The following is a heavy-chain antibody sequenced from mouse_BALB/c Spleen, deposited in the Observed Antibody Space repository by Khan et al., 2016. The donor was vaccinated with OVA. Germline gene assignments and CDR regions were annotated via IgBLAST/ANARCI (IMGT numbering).Heavy chain of an antibody. D-gene: IGHD2-4*01. V-gene: IGHV1-81*01. CDR1: GYRFTDYV. Sequence: QVRLQQSGPELVKPGASVKMSCKASGYRFTDYVISWVRQRTGQGLEWIGEIYPGSGTSYYDEKFKGKATLTADKSSNTAYMQFSSLTSEDSAVDFCARNYDDGGAWLVYWGQATLVTVSA. CDR3: ARNYDDGGAWLVY. CDR2: IYPGSGTS. J-gene: IGHJ3*01.